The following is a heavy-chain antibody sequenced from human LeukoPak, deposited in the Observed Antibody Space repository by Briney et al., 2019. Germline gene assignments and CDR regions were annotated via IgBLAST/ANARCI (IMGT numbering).Heavy chain of an antibody. Sequence: PGGSLRLSCAASGFTFSTYAMSWVRQAPGKGLEWVSVISGSGATTYYADSVKGRFTISRDNSKNTLYLQMNSLRAEDTAVFYRAKGWSGYPNDAFDIWGQGTTVTVSS. CDR2: ISGSGATT. D-gene: IGHD3-3*01. CDR1: GFTFSTYA. CDR3: AKGWSGYPNDAFDI. J-gene: IGHJ3*02. V-gene: IGHV3-23*01.